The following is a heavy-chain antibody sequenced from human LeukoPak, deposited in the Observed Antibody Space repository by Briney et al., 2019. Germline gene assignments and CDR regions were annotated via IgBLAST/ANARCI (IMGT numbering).Heavy chain of an antibody. CDR3: AKDNWNYVDYYYGMDV. CDR1: GFTFSSYA. V-gene: IGHV3-23*01. J-gene: IGHJ6*02. Sequence: PGGSLRLSCAASGFTFSSYAMSWVRQAPGKGLEWVSAISGSGGSTYYADSVKGRFTISRDSSKNTLYLQMNSLRAEDTAVYYCAKDNWNYVDYYYGMDVWGQGTTVTVSS. CDR2: ISGSGGST. D-gene: IGHD1-7*01.